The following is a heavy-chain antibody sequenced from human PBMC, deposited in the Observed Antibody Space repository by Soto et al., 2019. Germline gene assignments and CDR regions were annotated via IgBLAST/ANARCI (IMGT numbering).Heavy chain of an antibody. CDR3: TRHCTGYDSDHYFGMGF. V-gene: IGHV3-73*02. CDR1: GFTFSDSA. Sequence: EVQLVESGGGLVQPGGSLKLSCAGSGFTFSDSAMHWVRQASGKGLEWVGRIRNKANGHATAYAASVQGRFTISRDDSKNMAYLKMNSLKTEDTAVYYCTRHCTGYDSDHYFGMGFWGQGTTVTVSS. D-gene: IGHD5-12*01. J-gene: IGHJ6*02. CDR2: IRNKANGHAT.